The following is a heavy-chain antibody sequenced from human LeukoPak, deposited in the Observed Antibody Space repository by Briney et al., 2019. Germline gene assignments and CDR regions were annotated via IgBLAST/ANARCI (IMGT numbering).Heavy chain of an antibody. D-gene: IGHD6-19*01. V-gene: IGHV4-30-2*01. J-gene: IGHJ4*02. CDR2: IYHSGST. CDR3: ARAPIAVAGLFDY. Sequence: PSQTLSLTCTVSGGSISSGGYYWSWIRQPPGKGLEWIGYIYHSGSTYYNPSLKSRVTISVDRSKNQFSLKLSSVTAADTAVYYCARAPIAVAGLFDYWGQGTLVTVSS. CDR1: GGSISSGGYY.